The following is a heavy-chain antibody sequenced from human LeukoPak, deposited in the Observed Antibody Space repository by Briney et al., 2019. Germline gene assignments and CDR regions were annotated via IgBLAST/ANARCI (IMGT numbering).Heavy chain of an antibody. D-gene: IGHD1-26*01. Sequence: GGSLRLSCAASGFTFSSYAMHWVRQAPGKGLEWVAVISYDGSNKYYADSVKGRFTISRDNSKNTLYLQMNSLRAEDTAVYYCAREILLRGFDYWGQGTLVTASS. CDR2: ISYDGSNK. V-gene: IGHV3-30-3*01. CDR1: GFTFSSYA. CDR3: AREILLRGFDY. J-gene: IGHJ4*02.